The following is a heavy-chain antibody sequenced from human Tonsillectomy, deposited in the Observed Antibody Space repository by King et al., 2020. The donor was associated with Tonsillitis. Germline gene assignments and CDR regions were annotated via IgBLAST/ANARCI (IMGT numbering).Heavy chain of an antibody. Sequence: QLQESGPGLVKPSGTLSLTCAVSGGSISSSNWWSWVRQPPGKGLEWVGEVYHSGSTNYNPSLKSRVTISVDKSKNQFSLKLRSVTAADTAVYYCARDAGATYYYDSSGLLAFDIWGQGTMVTVSS. CDR1: GGSISSSNW. CDR3: ARDAGATYYYDSSGLLAFDI. V-gene: IGHV4-4*02. D-gene: IGHD3-22*01. J-gene: IGHJ3*02. CDR2: VYHSGST.